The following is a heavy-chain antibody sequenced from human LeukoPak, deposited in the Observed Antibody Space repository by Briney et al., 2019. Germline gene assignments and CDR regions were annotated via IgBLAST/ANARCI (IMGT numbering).Heavy chain of an antibody. V-gene: IGHV4-59*05. Sequence: SETLSLTCTVSGGSISSYYWSWIRQPPGKGLEWIGSIYYSGSTYYNPSLKSRVTISVDTSKNQFSLKLSSVTAADSAVYYCASNAPSGDYFDYWGQGTLVTVSS. J-gene: IGHJ4*02. CDR1: GGSISSYY. CDR3: ASNAPSGDYFDY. D-gene: IGHD1-26*01. CDR2: IYYSGST.